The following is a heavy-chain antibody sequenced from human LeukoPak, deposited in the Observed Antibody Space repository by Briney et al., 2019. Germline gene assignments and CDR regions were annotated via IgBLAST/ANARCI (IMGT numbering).Heavy chain of an antibody. J-gene: IGHJ6*02. Sequence: GGSLRLSCAASGFTFSSYSMNWVRQAPGKGLEWVSSISSSSSYIYYADSVKGRFTISRDNAKNSLYLQMNSLRAEDTAMYYCARDRGELLWFGELSRDYGMDVWGQGTTVTVSS. CDR3: ARDRGELLWFGELSRDYGMDV. CDR2: ISSSSSYI. V-gene: IGHV3-21*01. D-gene: IGHD3-10*01. CDR1: GFTFSSYS.